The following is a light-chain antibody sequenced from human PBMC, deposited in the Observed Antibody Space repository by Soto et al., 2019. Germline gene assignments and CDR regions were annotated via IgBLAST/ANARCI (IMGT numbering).Light chain of an antibody. CDR2: DAS. CDR1: QSISSW. V-gene: IGKV1-5*01. J-gene: IGKJ1*01. Sequence: DIQMTQSPSTLSASVGDRVTITCRASQSISSWLAWYQQKPGKAPKLLIYDASSLESGVPSRFSGSRSGTEFTLTISSLQPDDFATYYCQQYNSYSPPWTFGQGTKVEIK. CDR3: QQYNSYSPPWT.